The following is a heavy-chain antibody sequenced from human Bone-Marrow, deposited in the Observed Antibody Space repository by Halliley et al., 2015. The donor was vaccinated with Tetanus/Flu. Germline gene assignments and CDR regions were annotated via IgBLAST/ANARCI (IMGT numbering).Heavy chain of an antibody. D-gene: IGHD3-22*01. V-gene: IGHV3-21*04. CDR2: IRAGGSHV. Sequence: SIRAGGSHVYYADSVKGRFTISRDSAKDALFLQLKVLGVEDTAVYFCARGTVADYVPYYFEVWGRGTLVTVSS. J-gene: IGHJ1*01. CDR3: ARGTVADYVPYYFEV.